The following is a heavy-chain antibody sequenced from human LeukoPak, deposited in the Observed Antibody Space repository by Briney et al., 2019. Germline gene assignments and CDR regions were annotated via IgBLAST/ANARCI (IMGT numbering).Heavy chain of an antibody. D-gene: IGHD3-10*01. Sequence: GGSLRLSCAASGFTFSSYAMSWVRQAPGKGLEWVSGTSGSGGTTYYADSVKGRFTISRDNSKNTLYLQMNSLRAEDTAVHYCAKAEGSGNQAFDYWGQGNLVTVSS. CDR1: GFTFSSYA. V-gene: IGHV3-23*01. J-gene: IGHJ4*02. CDR2: TSGSGGTT. CDR3: AKAEGSGNQAFDY.